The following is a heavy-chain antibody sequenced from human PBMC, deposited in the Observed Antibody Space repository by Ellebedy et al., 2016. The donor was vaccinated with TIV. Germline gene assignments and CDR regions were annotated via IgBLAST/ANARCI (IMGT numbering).Heavy chain of an antibody. J-gene: IGHJ4*02. CDR1: GGSTSSSSYY. Sequence: SETLSLXXTVSGGSTSSSSYYWGWIRQPPGKGLEWIGSIYYSGSTYYNPSLKSRVTISVDTSKNQFSLKLSSVTAADTAVYYCARHPIAVAGSADYWGQGTLVTVSS. CDR2: IYYSGST. CDR3: ARHPIAVAGSADY. V-gene: IGHV4-39*01. D-gene: IGHD6-19*01.